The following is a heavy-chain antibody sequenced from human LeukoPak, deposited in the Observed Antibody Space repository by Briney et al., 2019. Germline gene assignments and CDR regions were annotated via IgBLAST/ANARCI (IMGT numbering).Heavy chain of an antibody. CDR3: ARGRYCSGGSCYGGNWFDP. D-gene: IGHD2-15*01. CDR2: IGTAGDT. Sequence: GGSLRLSCAASGFTFSDTWMHWVRQAPGEGLEWVSAIGTAGDTYYPGSVKGRFTISRENAKNSLYLQMNSLRAGDTAVYYCARGRYCSGGSCYGGNWFDPWGQGTLVTVSS. V-gene: IGHV3-13*01. J-gene: IGHJ5*02. CDR1: GFTFSDTW.